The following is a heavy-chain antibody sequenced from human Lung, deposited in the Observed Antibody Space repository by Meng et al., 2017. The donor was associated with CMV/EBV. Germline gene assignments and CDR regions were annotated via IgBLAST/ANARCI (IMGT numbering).Heavy chain of an antibody. CDR1: GVTLSSYT. V-gene: IGHV1-69*02. CDR3: AGSGVVVVPAAMAPLEYYGMDV. CDR2: ITPILGIA. D-gene: IGHD2-2*01. J-gene: IGHJ6*02. Sequence: SVXVSXKASGVTLSSYTISWVRQVPGQGLEWIGRITPILGIAIYAQKFQGRVKITAAKSTSTAYMELSSLRSEDTAVYYFAGSGVVVVPAAMAPLEYYGMDVXGQGXTVTVSS.